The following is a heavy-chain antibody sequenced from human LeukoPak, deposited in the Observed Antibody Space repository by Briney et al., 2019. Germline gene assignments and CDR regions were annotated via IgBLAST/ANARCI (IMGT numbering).Heavy chain of an antibody. J-gene: IGHJ5*02. V-gene: IGHV4-34*01. Sequence: SETLSLTCAVYGGSFSGYYWSWIRQPPGKGLEWIGEINHSGSTNYNPSLKSRVTISVDTSKNQFSLKLSSMTAADTAIYYCARGSRRFDPWGQGTLVTVSS. CDR3: ARGSRRFDP. CDR1: GGSFSGYY. CDR2: INHSGST.